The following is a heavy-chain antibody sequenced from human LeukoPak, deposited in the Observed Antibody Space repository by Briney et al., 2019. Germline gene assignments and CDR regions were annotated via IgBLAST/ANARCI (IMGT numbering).Heavy chain of an antibody. J-gene: IGHJ4*02. CDR2: INTNTGNP. CDR1: GYTLTELS. Sequence: ASVKVSCKVSGYTLTELSMHWVRQAPGKGLEWMGWINTNTGNPTYAQGFTGRFVFSLDTSVSTAYLQISSLKTEDTAVYYCARGVPGDYWGQGTLVTVSS. CDR3: ARGVPGDY. V-gene: IGHV7-4-1*02.